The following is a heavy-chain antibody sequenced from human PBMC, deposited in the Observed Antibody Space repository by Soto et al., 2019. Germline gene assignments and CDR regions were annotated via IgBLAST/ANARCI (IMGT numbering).Heavy chain of an antibody. CDR2: MSGGGENT. CDR3: AKRRGYNYGFDY. D-gene: IGHD5-18*01. J-gene: IGHJ4*02. CDR1: GFTFSSYA. Sequence: GGSLRLSCAASGFTFSSYAMSWVRQAPGKGLEWVSTMSGGGENTYYADSVKGRFTISRDNSKNTLYLQMNSLRAEDTAVYYCAKRRGYNYGFDYWGQGALVTVSS. V-gene: IGHV3-23*01.